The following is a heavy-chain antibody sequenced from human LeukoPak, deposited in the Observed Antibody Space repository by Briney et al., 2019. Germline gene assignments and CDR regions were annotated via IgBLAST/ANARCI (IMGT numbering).Heavy chain of an antibody. CDR1: GFTFSGSV. Sequence: PGGSLRLSCAASGFTFSGSVMHWGRQASGKGLEWVGRITSKPNSYATVYAASVKGRFTISSDESKNTAYLQMNSLKTEDTAVYYCTSGSGWYSPDYWGQGTLVTVSS. J-gene: IGHJ4*02. D-gene: IGHD6-19*01. CDR3: TSGSGWYSPDY. CDR2: ITSKPNSYAT. V-gene: IGHV3-73*01.